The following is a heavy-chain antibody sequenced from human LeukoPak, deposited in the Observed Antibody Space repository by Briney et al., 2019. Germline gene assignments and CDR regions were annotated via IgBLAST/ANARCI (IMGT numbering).Heavy chain of an antibody. CDR2: ISSSGSTI. CDR1: GFTFSDYY. D-gene: IGHD3-9*01. Sequence: GGSLRLSCAASGFTFSDYYMSWIRQAPGKGLEWVSYISSSGSTIYYADSVKGRFTISRDNAKNSLYLQMNSLRDEDTAVYYCARVINDILTGPIDYWGQGTLVTVSS. J-gene: IGHJ4*02. CDR3: ARVINDILTGPIDY. V-gene: IGHV3-11*04.